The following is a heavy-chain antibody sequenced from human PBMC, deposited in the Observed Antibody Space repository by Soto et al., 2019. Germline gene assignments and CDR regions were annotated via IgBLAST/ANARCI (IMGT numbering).Heavy chain of an antibody. CDR3: ARDLGGGTSNWFDP. CDR2: INPNSGGT. D-gene: IGHD2-15*01. Sequence: ASVKVSCKASGYTFTGYYMHCVRQAPGQGLEWMGWINPNSGGTNYAQKFQGRVTMTRDTSISTAYMELSRLRSDDTAVYYCARDLGGGTSNWFDPWGQGTLVTVSS. J-gene: IGHJ5*02. V-gene: IGHV1-2*02. CDR1: GYTFTGYY.